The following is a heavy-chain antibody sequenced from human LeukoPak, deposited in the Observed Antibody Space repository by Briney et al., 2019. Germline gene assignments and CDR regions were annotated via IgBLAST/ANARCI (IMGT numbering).Heavy chain of an antibody. Sequence: PGRSLRLSCAASGFTFDDYAMHWVRQAPGKGLEWVSGISWNSGSIGYADSVKGRFTISRDNAKNSLYLQMNSLRAEDTALYYCAKLDQFDYWGQGTLVTASS. CDR3: AKLDQFDY. CDR2: ISWNSGSI. V-gene: IGHV3-9*01. CDR1: GFTFDDYA. J-gene: IGHJ4*02.